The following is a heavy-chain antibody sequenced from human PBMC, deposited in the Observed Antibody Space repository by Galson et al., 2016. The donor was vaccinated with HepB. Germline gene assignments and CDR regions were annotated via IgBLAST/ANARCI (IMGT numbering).Heavy chain of an antibody. D-gene: IGHD1-26*01. V-gene: IGHV3-23*01. CDR2: INDGGGNR. CDR1: GFTFSRFA. J-gene: IGHJ4*01. Sequence: SLRLSCAASGFTFSRFAMHWVRQAPGKALEFVSTINDGGGNRHYADPVKGRFTISRDNSNNMLYLQMNSLRVDDTAIYYCAKDVGAVFFDYWGHGSLVTVSS. CDR3: AKDVGAVFFDY.